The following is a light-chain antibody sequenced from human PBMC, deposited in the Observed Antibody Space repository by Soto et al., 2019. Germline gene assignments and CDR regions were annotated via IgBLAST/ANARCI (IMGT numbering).Light chain of an antibody. Sequence: QSVLTQPPSVSGAPGQRVTISCTGSSSNIGAGYDVHWYQQLPGTAPKLLIFGNNNRPSGVPDRFSGSKSGTSASLAITGLQAEDAADYYCQSYDRSLSGWVFGGGTKLTVL. CDR2: GNN. CDR3: QSYDRSLSGWV. J-gene: IGLJ3*02. V-gene: IGLV1-40*01. CDR1: SSNIGAGYD.